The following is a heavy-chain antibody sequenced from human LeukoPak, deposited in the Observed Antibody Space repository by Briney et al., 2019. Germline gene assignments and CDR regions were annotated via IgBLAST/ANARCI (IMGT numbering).Heavy chain of an antibody. D-gene: IGHD2-2*01. Sequence: GGSLRLSCLASGFTFSTYSLSWVRQAPGKGLEWVSALSAGKQVPYYADSVKGRFTVSRDNSKNTLYLQLSSLRSDDTAVYYCARGLYYAPFDYWGQGTLVTVSS. CDR1: GFTFSTYS. CDR3: ARGLYYAPFDY. J-gene: IGHJ4*02. V-gene: IGHV3-23*01. CDR2: LSAGKQVP.